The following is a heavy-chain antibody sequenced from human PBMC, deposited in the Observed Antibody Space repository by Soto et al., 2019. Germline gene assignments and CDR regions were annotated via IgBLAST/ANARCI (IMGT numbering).Heavy chain of an antibody. D-gene: IGHD2-15*01. J-gene: IGHJ6*02. CDR3: ARAYSGRLPRRADYYFAMDV. CDR1: GFTFSAYD. V-gene: IGHV3-13*05. CDR2: IGAADDP. Sequence: GGSLRLSCAASGFTFSAYDMHWVRQTTGKGLEWVSAIGAADDPYYLGSVKGRFTISRENAKNSLYLQMNSLRAEDTAVYYCARAYSGRLPRRADYYFAMDVWGQGTTVTVSS.